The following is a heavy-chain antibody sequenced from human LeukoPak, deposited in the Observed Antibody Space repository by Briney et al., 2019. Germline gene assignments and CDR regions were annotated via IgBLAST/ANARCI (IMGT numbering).Heavy chain of an antibody. CDR3: AKRDGYNSNPLKD. Sequence: GGSLRLSCAASGFTFSSYAMSWVRQAPGKGLEWVSAISGSGSSTYYADSVKGRFTISRDNSKNTLYLQMNSLRAEDTALYYCAKRDGYNSNPLKDWGQGTLVTVS. CDR1: GFTFSSYA. V-gene: IGHV3-23*01. J-gene: IGHJ4*02. CDR2: ISGSGSST. D-gene: IGHD5-24*01.